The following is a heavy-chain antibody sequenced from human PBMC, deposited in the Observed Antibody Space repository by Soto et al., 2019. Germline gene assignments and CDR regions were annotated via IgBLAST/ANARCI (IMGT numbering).Heavy chain of an antibody. V-gene: IGHV3-21*02. D-gene: IGHD3-22*01. J-gene: IGHJ4*02. CDR1: GFTFSNYN. CDR3: ARDPPLSMIVVVGVDDF. CDR2: ISSSSTFK. Sequence: EVQLVESGGGLVKPGGSLRLSCAASGFTFSNYNMNWVGQAPGNGLEWGSSISSSSTFKNYADSVKGRFTISRDNDKNSVYLHMSSLGAEDTAVYYCARDPPLSMIVVVGVDDFWGQGTLVTVSS.